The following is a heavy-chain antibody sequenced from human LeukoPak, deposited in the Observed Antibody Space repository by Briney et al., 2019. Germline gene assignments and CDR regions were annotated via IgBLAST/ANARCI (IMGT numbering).Heavy chain of an antibody. CDR2: INYSGST. J-gene: IGHJ4*02. V-gene: IGHV4-34*01. Sequence: SETLSLTCAVYGGSFSGYYWGWIRQPPGKGLEWIGSINYSGSTYYNPSLKSRVTISVDTYRNQFSLKMSSVAAADAVVYCCARHDEPAAGVPFDYWGQGTLVSVSS. CDR3: ARHDEPAAGVPFDY. CDR1: GGSFSGYY. D-gene: IGHD2-2*01.